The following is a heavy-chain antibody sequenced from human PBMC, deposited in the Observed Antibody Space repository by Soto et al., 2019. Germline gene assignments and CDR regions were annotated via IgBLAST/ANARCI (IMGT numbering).Heavy chain of an antibody. D-gene: IGHD2-15*01. V-gene: IGHV3-23*01. Sequence: EVQLLESGGALVQPGGSLRLSCASSGFIFSSYAMNWVRQAPGKGLGWVATISGSGSRTFYADSVKGRFTVSRDNSKETLYLQVTSLRADDTAVYYCAKEFCSGGSCYSYDHWGQGTLVSVSS. CDR3: AKEFCSGGSCYSYDH. CDR2: ISGSGSRT. J-gene: IGHJ4*02. CDR1: GFIFSSYA.